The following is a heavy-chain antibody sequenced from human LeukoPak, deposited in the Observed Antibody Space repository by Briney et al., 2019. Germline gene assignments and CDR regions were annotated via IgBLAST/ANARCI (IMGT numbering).Heavy chain of an antibody. CDR1: GGSISSSTYY. J-gene: IGHJ4*02. Sequence: SETLSLTCTVSGGSISSSTYYWGWIRQPPGKGLEWIGSIYYSGSTYYNPSLKSRVTISADTSKNQFSLRLSSVTAADTAVYYCARHGTISSESYFDYWGQGTLVTVSS. D-gene: IGHD1-14*01. CDR2: IYYSGST. V-gene: IGHV4-39*01. CDR3: ARHGTISSESYFDY.